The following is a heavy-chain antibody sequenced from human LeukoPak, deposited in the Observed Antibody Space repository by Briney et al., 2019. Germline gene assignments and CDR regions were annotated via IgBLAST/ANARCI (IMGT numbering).Heavy chain of an antibody. D-gene: IGHD3-9*01. CDR2: INPNSGGT. CDR3: ARYTGGEGYFDWLHQNWFDP. V-gene: IGHV1-2*02. Sequence: GASVKVSCKASGYTFTGYYMHWVRQAPGQGLEWMGWINPNSGGTNYAQKFQGRVTMTRDTSISTAYMELSRLRSDDTAVYYCARYTGGEGYFDWLHQNWFDPWGQGTLVTVSS. J-gene: IGHJ5*02. CDR1: GYTFTGYY.